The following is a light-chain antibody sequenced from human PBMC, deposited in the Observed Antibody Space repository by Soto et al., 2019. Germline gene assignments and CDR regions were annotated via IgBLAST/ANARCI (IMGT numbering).Light chain of an antibody. CDR1: SGDIGTYNY. CDR2: EVS. Sequence: QSVLTQPASVSGSPGQSITISCTGTSGDIGTYNYVSWYQQHPGKAPKLMIYEVSNRPSGVSNRFSGSKSGNTASLTISGLQAEDEADYYCSSYTSSSTLEVVFGGGTKLTVL. V-gene: IGLV2-14*01. CDR3: SSYTSSSTLEVV. J-gene: IGLJ2*01.